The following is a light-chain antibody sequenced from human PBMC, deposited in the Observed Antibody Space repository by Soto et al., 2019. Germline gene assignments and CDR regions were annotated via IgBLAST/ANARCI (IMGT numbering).Light chain of an antibody. V-gene: IGKV3-15*01. Sequence: EIVMTQSPATLSVSPGERATLSCRASQSVSSNLAWYQQKPGQAPRLLIYGASTRATGIPARFSGSGSGTEFTLTTTTLQPEDFPLYYFQPYHNWPFPFGPSPNVHIK. J-gene: IGKJ3*01. CDR2: GAS. CDR3: QPYHNWPFP. CDR1: QSVSSN.